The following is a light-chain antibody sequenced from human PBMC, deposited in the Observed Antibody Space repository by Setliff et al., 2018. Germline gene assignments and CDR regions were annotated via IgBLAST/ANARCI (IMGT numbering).Light chain of an antibody. Sequence: QSVLTQPPSASGSPGQSLTISCTGTSSDVGAYNSVSWYQQHPGKAPKLMIYEVTKRPSGVPDRFSGSKSGNTASLTVSGLQADDEADYFCSSYAASYNPYVFGTGTKVTV. J-gene: IGLJ1*01. CDR3: SSYAASYNPYV. V-gene: IGLV2-8*01. CDR2: EVT. CDR1: SSDVGAYNS.